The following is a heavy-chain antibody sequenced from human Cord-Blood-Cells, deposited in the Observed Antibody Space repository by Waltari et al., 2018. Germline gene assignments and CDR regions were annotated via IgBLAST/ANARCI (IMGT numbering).Heavy chain of an antibody. D-gene: IGHD6-19*01. V-gene: IGHV3-74*01. J-gene: IGHJ3*02. CDR3: ARNTRQWRRGAAFDI. CDR2: RNSGGSNI. CDR1: GFTFSSYW. Sequence: EVPLVESGAGFVQPGGSQRLSCAASGFTFSSYWIHWVRKAPGKGLVWVLRRNSGGSNIIYADSVNGRFTICRDNANNTLYLQMNSLRAEDTAEYYCARNTRQWRRGAAFDIWGQGTMVTVSS.